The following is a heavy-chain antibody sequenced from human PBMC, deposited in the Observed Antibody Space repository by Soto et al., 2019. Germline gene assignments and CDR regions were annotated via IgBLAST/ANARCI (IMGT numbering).Heavy chain of an antibody. CDR2: ISGSGAST. J-gene: IGHJ4*02. Sequence: EVQLLESGGGLVQPGGSLRLSCAASGFTFSIYGKTWVRQAPGKGLEWVSAISGSGASTYYADSVKGRFTISRDNSKNTLYLQMNSLRAEDTAIYYCAILGSGSAYWGQGTLVTVSS. CDR1: GFTFSIYG. CDR3: AILGSGSAY. D-gene: IGHD3-10*01. V-gene: IGHV3-23*01.